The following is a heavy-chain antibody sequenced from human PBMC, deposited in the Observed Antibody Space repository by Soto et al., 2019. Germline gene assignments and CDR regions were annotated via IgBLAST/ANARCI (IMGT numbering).Heavy chain of an antibody. V-gene: IGHV1-2*04. J-gene: IGHJ3*02. CDR2: INPNSGGT. CDR1: GYTFTGYY. CDR3: ARTTPTSTVTGAFDI. Sequence: GASVKVSCKASGYTFTGYYMHWVRQAPGQGLEWMGWINPNSGGTNYAQKFQGWVTMTRDTSISTAYMELSRLRSDDTAVYYCARTTPTSTVTGAFDIWGQGTMVTVSS. D-gene: IGHD4-4*01.